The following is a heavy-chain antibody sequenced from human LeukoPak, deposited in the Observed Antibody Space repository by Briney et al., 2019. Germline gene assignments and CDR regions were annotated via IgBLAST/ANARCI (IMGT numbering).Heavy chain of an antibody. J-gene: IGHJ4*02. CDR3: ARDRHKYNYDSGGYPPY. CDR2: ISSSGSTI. Sequence: GGSLRLSCAASGFTFSDYYMSWIRQAPGKGLEWVSYISSSGSTIYYADSVKGRFTISRDNAKNSLYLQMNTLRAEDTAVYYCARDRHKYNYDSGGYPPYWGQGTLVTVSS. D-gene: IGHD3-22*01. V-gene: IGHV3-11*04. CDR1: GFTFSDYY.